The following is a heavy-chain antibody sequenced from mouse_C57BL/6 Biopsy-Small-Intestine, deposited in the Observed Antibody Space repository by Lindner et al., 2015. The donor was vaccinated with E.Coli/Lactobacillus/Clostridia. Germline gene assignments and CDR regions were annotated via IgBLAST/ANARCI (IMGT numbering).Heavy chain of an antibody. D-gene: IGHD2-1*01. Sequence: VQLQRSGAELVRPGASVKLSCTASGFNIKDYYIHWVKQRPEQGLEWIGRIDPEDGDTESAPKFQGKATMTADTSSNTAYLQLSSLTSEDTAVYYCTKGHYGNYDYFDYWGQGTSLTVSS. CDR2: IDPEDGDT. V-gene: IGHV14-1*01. CDR1: GFNIKDYY. CDR3: TKGHYGNYDYFDY. J-gene: IGHJ2*02.